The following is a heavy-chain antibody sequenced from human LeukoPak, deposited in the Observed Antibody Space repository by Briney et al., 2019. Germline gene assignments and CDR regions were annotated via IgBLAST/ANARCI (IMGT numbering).Heavy chain of an antibody. V-gene: IGHV3-23*01. D-gene: IGHD3-9*01. CDR1: GFTFSSYA. J-gene: IGHJ4*02. CDR3: AKGASFYDTLTDYWPYFDY. CDR2: ISGRGGYT. Sequence: GGSLRLSCAASGFTFSSYAINWVRQAPGKGLEWVSAISGRGGYTYYADSVKGRFTISRDNSKNTLYLQMNSLRDEDTAMYYCAKGASFYDTLTDYWPYFDYWGQGTRVTVSS.